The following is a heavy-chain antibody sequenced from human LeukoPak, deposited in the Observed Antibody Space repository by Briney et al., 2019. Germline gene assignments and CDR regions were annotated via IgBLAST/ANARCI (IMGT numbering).Heavy chain of an antibody. D-gene: IGHD3-10*01. CDR1: GFTVSSNY. J-gene: IGHJ4*02. Sequence: GGSLRLSCAASGFTVSSNYMSWVRRAPGKGLEWVSVIYSGGSTYYADSVKGRFTISRDNSKNTLYLQMNSLRAEDTAVYYCARDFGRYYGSGSYFRYFDYWGQGTLVTVSS. CDR2: IYSGGST. CDR3: ARDFGRYYGSGSYFRYFDY. V-gene: IGHV3-53*01.